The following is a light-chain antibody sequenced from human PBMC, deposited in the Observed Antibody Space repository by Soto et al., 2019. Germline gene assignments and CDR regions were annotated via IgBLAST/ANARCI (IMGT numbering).Light chain of an antibody. Sequence: EIVLTQSPATLSFSPGERATLSCRASQSVSSYLAWYQQKRGQAPRLLIYAASTRATGVPARFSGSGSGTEFTLTISSLQSEDFAVYYCQQYNNWPPITFGQGTRLEIK. CDR2: AAS. CDR3: QQYNNWPPIT. V-gene: IGKV3D-15*01. J-gene: IGKJ5*01. CDR1: QSVSSY.